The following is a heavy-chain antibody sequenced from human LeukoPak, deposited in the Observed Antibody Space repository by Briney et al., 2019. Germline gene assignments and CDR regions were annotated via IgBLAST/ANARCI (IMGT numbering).Heavy chain of an antibody. D-gene: IGHD3-22*01. CDR2: ISPSGGST. Sequence: ASVKPSCKAFGYTFTGYWMHWVRQAPGQGPEWMGVISPSGGSTIYAQKFKGRVTLTRDMSTSTVYMELSSLRSEDTAVYYCARNYDSSGYYSYWGQGTLVTVSS. CDR3: ARNYDSSGYYSY. V-gene: IGHV1-46*01. J-gene: IGHJ4*02. CDR1: GYTFTGYW.